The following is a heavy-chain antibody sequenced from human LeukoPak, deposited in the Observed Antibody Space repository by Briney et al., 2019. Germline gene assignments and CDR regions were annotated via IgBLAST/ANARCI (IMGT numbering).Heavy chain of an antibody. Sequence: SETLSLTCAVYGESFSGYCWNCIRQPPGKGLEWIGEINHSGSTNYNPSLKSRVTISVDTSKNQISLRLTSVTAADTAVYYCAGYGNYWDWYFDLWGRGTLVTVSS. J-gene: IGHJ2*01. V-gene: IGHV4-34*01. CDR2: INHSGST. D-gene: IGHD4-11*01. CDR3: AGYGNYWDWYFDL. CDR1: GESFSGYC.